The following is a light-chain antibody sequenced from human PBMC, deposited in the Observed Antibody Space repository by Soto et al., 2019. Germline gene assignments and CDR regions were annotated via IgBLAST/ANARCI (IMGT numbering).Light chain of an antibody. CDR2: GAS. CDR3: QQYSNWPPLT. J-gene: IGKJ4*01. CDR1: QSVSNN. V-gene: IGKV3D-15*01. Sequence: VMTQSPATLSVSPGERATLSCRASQSVSNNLAWYQQKPGQPPRLLIYGASTRATGIPGRFSGSGSGTEFTLTISSLQSEDLAVYYCQQYSNWPPLTFGGGTKVEFK.